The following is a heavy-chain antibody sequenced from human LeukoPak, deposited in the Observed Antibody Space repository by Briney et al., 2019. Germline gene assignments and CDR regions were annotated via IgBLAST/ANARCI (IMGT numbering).Heavy chain of an antibody. V-gene: IGHV4-31*03. Sequence: SQTLSLTCTVSGGSISSGGYYWSWIRQHPGKGLEWIGYIYYSGSTYYNPSLKSRVTISVDTSKNQFSLKLSSVTAADTAVYYCARLGRAYDFWSGYGGYFDYWGQGTLVTVSS. D-gene: IGHD3-3*01. CDR3: ARLGRAYDFWSGYGGYFDY. J-gene: IGHJ4*02. CDR1: GGSISSGGYY. CDR2: IYYSGST.